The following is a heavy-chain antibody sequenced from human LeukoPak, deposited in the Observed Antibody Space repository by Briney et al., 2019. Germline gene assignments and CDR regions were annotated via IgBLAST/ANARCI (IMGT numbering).Heavy chain of an antibody. CDR3: ACGGYSSGWPFDY. CDR1: GGSISSGDYY. CDR2: INHSGST. D-gene: IGHD6-19*01. V-gene: IGHV4-30-4*01. Sequence: SQTLSLTCTVSGGSISSGDYYWSWIRQPPGKGLEWIGEINHSGSTNYNPSLKSRVTISVDTSKNQFSLKLSSVTAADTAVYYCACGGYSSGWPFDYWGQGTLVTVSS. J-gene: IGHJ4*02.